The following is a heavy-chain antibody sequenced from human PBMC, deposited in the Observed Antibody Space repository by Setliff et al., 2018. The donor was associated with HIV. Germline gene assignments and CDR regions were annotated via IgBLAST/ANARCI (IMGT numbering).Heavy chain of an antibody. D-gene: IGHD6-19*01. J-gene: IGHJ6*03. CDR3: ARLGDNSGYYYYYYMDV. CDR2: IYHSGST. V-gene: IGHV4-4*02. CDR1: GGSISSSNW. Sequence: PSETLSLTCAVSGGSISSSNWWSWVRQPPGKGLEWIGEIYHSGSTNYNPSLESRVTIAVDKSKNQFSLKLSSVTAADTAVYYCARLGDNSGYYYYYYMDVWGKGTTVTASS.